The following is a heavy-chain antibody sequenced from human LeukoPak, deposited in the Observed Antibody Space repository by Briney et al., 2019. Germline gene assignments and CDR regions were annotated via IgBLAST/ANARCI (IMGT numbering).Heavy chain of an antibody. CDR2: IYYSGST. J-gene: IGHJ4*02. Sequence: ESSETLSLTCTVSGVSISSYYWSWIRQPPGKGLEWIGYIYYSGSTNYNPSLKSRVTISVDTSKNQFSLKLSSVTAADTAVYYCARGGAFDYWGQGTLVTVSS. V-gene: IGHV4-59*01. CDR3: ARGGAFDY. CDR1: GVSISSYY.